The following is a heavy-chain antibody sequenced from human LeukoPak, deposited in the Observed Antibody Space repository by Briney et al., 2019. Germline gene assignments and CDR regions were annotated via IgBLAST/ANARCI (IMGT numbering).Heavy chain of an antibody. V-gene: IGHV4-59*01. D-gene: IGHD2/OR15-2a*01. J-gene: IGHJ4*02. CDR1: GGSISGYY. Sequence: SETLSLTCAVSGGSISGYYWSWIRQSPGRGLEYIGHIYYNGRTDYNPSLKSRVTISVATSRNQFSLRLNSVTAADTAVYFCARWYCNRGTCDYLDYWGQGTLVTVSS. CDR2: IYYNGRT. CDR3: ARWYCNRGTCDYLDY.